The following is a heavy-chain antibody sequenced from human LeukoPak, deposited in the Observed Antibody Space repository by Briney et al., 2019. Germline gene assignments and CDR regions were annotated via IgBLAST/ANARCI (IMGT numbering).Heavy chain of an antibody. CDR3: ARATAMVRGVMGY. V-gene: IGHV4-34*01. J-gene: IGHJ4*02. CDR2: INHSGST. CDR1: GGSFSGYY. D-gene: IGHD3-10*01. Sequence: SGSLSLTCAVYGGSFSGYYWSWIRQPPGKGLEWIGEINHSGSTNYNPSLKSRVTISVDTSKNQFSLKLSSVTAADTAVYYCARATAMVRGVMGYWGQGTLVAVSS.